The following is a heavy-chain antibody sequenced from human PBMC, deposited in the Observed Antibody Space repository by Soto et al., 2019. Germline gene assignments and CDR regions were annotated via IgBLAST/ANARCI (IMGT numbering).Heavy chain of an antibody. CDR1: GGTFSSYA. J-gene: IGHJ4*02. V-gene: IGHV1-69*13. D-gene: IGHD3-22*01. CDR2: IIPIFGTA. Sequence: SVKVSCKASGGTFSSYAISWVRQAPGQGLEWMGGIIPIFGTANYAQKFQGRVTITADESTSTAYMELSSLRSEDTAVYYCAKTYYYDSSGYYYFDYWGQGTLVTVSS. CDR3: AKTYYYDSSGYYYFDY.